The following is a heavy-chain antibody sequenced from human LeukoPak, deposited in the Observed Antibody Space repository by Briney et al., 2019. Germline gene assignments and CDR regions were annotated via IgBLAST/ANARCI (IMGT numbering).Heavy chain of an antibody. CDR1: GVSIRSSGFY. D-gene: IGHD2-2*01. V-gene: IGHV4-39*07. J-gene: IGHJ5*02. CDR2: VFYSGST. Sequence: SETLSLTCTVSGVSIRSSGFYWAWVRQPPGKGLEGIGSVFYSGSTFYSPSLKSRVTLSVDTSKNQFSLNLSSVTAADTAVYYCARADIVVVPNWFGPWGQGTLVTVSS. CDR3: ARADIVVVPNWFGP.